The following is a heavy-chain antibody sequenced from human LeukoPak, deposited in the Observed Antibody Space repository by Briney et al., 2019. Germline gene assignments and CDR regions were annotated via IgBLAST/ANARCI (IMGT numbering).Heavy chain of an antibody. CDR2: TYYKSKCIN. CDR1: GDSLSRMCVA. V-gene: IGHV6-1*01. Sequence: SQTLSLPRVLSGDSLSRMCVAWHWLRQPPSRGLEWLGRTYYKSKCINDHAVSVRSRITTNPDTSKNQFSLLLNAVTPDDTAVYYCARTGSTDGLHFWGQGTVVTVSS. CDR3: ARTGSTDGLHF. J-gene: IGHJ4*02. D-gene: IGHD2-8*01.